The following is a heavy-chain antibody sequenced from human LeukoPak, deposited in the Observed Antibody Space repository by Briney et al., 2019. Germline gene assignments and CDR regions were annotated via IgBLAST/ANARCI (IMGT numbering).Heavy chain of an antibody. CDR3: ARVGDSSGYSVIYYYYYMDV. CDR2: ISAYNGNT. D-gene: IGHD3-22*01. V-gene: IGHV1-18*01. J-gene: IGHJ6*03. Sequence: SVKVSCKASGYTFTSYGISWVRQAPGQGLEWMGWISAYNGNTNYAQKLQGRVTMTTDTSTSTAYMELRSLRSDDTAVYYCARVGDSSGYSVIYYYYYMDVWGKGTTVTASS. CDR1: GYTFTSYG.